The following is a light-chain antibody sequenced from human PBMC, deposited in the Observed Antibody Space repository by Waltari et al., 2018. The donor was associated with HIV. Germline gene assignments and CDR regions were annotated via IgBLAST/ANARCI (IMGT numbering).Light chain of an antibody. Sequence: QAVLTQTPSASASPGQKITISCSGSDSNIGSHYVYWYQQFPGRAPKLLLSKNNQRSSGVPDRFSGSKSGTSASLTISGLRSEDEGTYFCGAWDDNLRGVFGGGTRVTVL. CDR2: KNN. CDR1: DSNIGSHY. CDR3: GAWDDNLRGV. J-gene: IGLJ2*01. V-gene: IGLV1-47*01.